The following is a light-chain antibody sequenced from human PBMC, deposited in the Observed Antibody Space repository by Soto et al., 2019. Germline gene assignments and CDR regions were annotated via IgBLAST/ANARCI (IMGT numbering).Light chain of an antibody. Sequence: ESVLTQSPGTLSLSPGERATLSCRASQSVSSSYLAWYQQKPGQAPRLLIYGASSRATGIPDRFSGSGSGTDFTLTISRLEPEDFAVYYCQQYGSSPVTFGQGTKVDIK. CDR3: QQYGSSPVT. V-gene: IGKV3-20*01. J-gene: IGKJ1*01. CDR1: QSVSSSY. CDR2: GAS.